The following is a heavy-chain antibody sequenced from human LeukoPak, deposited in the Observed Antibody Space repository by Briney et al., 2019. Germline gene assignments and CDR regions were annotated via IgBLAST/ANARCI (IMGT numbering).Heavy chain of an antibody. V-gene: IGHV3-15*01. Sequence: GGSLRLSCVVSGFTFTGYSMNWVRQAPGKGLEWVGRIKSKTDGGTTDYAAPVKGRFTISRDDSKNTLYLQMNSLKTEDTAVYYCTTDYGSGSYFRYWGQGALVTVSS. CDR2: IKSKTDGGTT. D-gene: IGHD3-10*01. J-gene: IGHJ4*02. CDR1: GFTFTGYS. CDR3: TTDYGSGSYFRY.